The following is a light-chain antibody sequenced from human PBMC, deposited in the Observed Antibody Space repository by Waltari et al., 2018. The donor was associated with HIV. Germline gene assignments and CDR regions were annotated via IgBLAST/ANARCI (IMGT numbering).Light chain of an antibody. J-gene: IGLJ3*02. CDR1: SSTHGTIY. CDR2: RNN. Sequence: QSVLIQSPSASGTPGPRATIPCSGSSSTHGTIYAHWYHQLPGTSPNILIYRNNQRPSGVPDRFSGSKSGTSASLAISGLRSEDEADYYCAAWDDSLSGWVFGGGTKLTVL. V-gene: IGLV1-47*01. CDR3: AAWDDSLSGWV.